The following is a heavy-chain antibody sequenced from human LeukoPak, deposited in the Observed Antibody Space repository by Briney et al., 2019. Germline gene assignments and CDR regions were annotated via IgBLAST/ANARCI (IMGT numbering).Heavy chain of an antibody. V-gene: IGHV4-59*08. J-gene: IGHJ4*01. D-gene: IGHD5-12*01. CDR1: GDSIRSYY. CDR3: ASHGSSGHDPLT. CDR2: IYYTGST. Sequence: SETLSLTCTVSGDSIRSYYWNWIRRPPGKGLEWIGYIYYTGSTSYNPSLKSRVTISLDTSKSQFSLRLTSGTAADTAVYYCASHGSSGHDPLTWGQGTLVTVSS.